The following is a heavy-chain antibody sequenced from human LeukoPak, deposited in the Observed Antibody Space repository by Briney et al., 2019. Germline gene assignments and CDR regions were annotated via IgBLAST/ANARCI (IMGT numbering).Heavy chain of an antibody. D-gene: IGHD3-3*01. CDR2: INPSGGST. J-gene: IGHJ3*02. V-gene: IGHV1-46*03. CDR1: GYTFTSYY. CDR3: AIGELRFLEWPDAFDI. Sequence: ASVKVSCKASGYTFTSYYMHWVRQAPGQGLEWMGIINPSGGSTSYAQKVQGRVTMTRDMSTSTVYMELSSLRSEDTAVYYCAIGELRFLEWPDAFDIWGQGTMVTVSS.